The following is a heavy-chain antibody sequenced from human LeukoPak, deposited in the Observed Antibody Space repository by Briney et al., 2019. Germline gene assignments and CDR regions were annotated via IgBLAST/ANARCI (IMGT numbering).Heavy chain of an antibody. V-gene: IGHV1-18*01. J-gene: IGHJ5*02. CDR2: ISAYNGNT. CDR1: GYTFTSYG. Sequence: VASVKVSCKASGYTFTSYGISWVRQAPGQGLEWMGWISAYNGNTNYAQKLQGRVTMTTDTSTSTAYMELRSLRSDDTAVYYCARDLLHIVVVPAARNWFDPWGQGTLVTVSS. CDR3: ARDLLHIVVVPAARNWFDP. D-gene: IGHD2-2*01.